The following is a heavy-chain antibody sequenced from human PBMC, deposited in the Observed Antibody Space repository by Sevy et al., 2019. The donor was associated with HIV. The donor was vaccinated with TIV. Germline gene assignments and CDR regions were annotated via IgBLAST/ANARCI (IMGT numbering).Heavy chain of an antibody. Sequence: GGSLRLSCAASGFTFSSYAMHWVRQAPGKGLEWVAVISYDGSNKYYADSVKGRFTISRDNSKNTLYLQMNSLSAEDTALYYCARDKGRITMVRGNAFDIWGQGTMVTVSS. CDR3: ARDKGRITMVRGNAFDI. V-gene: IGHV3-30-3*01. CDR1: GFTFSSYA. CDR2: ISYDGSNK. D-gene: IGHD3-10*01. J-gene: IGHJ3*02.